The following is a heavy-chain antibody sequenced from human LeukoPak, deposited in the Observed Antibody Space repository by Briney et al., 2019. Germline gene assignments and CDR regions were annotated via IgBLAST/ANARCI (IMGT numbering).Heavy chain of an antibody. CDR2: IYTSGST. Sequence: SETLSLTCTVSGGSISSYYWSWIRQPAGKGLEWIGRIYTSGSTNYNPSLKSRVTMPVDTSKNQFSLKLSSVTAADTAVYYCARGQWELLRRWFVAFDIWGQGTMVTVSS. J-gene: IGHJ3*02. CDR1: GGSISSYY. D-gene: IGHD1-26*01. CDR3: ARGQWELLRRWFVAFDI. V-gene: IGHV4-4*07.